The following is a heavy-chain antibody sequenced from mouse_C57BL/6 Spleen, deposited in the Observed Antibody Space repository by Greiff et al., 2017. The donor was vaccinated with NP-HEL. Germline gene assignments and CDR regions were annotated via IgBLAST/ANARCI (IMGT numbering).Heavy chain of an antibody. D-gene: IGHD1-1*01. CDR3: ARGTTVVRSYAMDY. CDR2: IYPGSGST. V-gene: IGHV1-55*01. Sequence: QVQLQQPGAELVKPGASVKMSCKASGYTFTSYWITWVKQRPGQGLEWIGDIYPGSGSTNYNEKFKSKATLTVDTSSSTAYMQLSSLTSEDSAVYYCARGTTVVRSYAMDYWGQGTSVTVSS. CDR1: GYTFTSYW. J-gene: IGHJ4*01.